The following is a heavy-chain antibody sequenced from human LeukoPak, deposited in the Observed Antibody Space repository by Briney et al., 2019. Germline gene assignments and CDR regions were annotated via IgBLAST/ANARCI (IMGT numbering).Heavy chain of an antibody. D-gene: IGHD6-19*01. V-gene: IGHV3-30*04. Sequence: GGSLRLSCAASGFTFSSYAMHWVRQAPGKGLEWVAVISYDGSNKYYADSVKGRFTISRDNSKNTLYLQMNSLRAEDTAVYYCAGAGGSGWYSDYWGQGTLVTVSS. J-gene: IGHJ4*02. CDR2: ISYDGSNK. CDR3: AGAGGSGWYSDY. CDR1: GFTFSSYA.